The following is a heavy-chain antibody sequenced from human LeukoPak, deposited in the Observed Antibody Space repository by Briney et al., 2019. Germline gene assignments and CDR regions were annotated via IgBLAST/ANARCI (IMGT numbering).Heavy chain of an antibody. CDR3: ARPGRLGYSSSWFYDS. D-gene: IGHD6-13*01. CDR1: GYSFTTYW. J-gene: IGHJ5*01. CDR2: IYPIDSDT. V-gene: IGHV5-51*01. Sequence: GESLKISCKTSGYSFTTYWIGWARQMPGKGLEWMGIIYPIDSDTKYSPSFQGQVTISADKSISTAYLQWTSLKASDTAVYYCARPGRLGYSSSWFYDSWGQGTLVTVSS.